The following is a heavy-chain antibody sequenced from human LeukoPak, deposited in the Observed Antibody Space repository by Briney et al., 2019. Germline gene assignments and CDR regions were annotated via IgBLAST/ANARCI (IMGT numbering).Heavy chain of an antibody. CDR2: MNPNSGNT. Sequence: GASVKVSCKASGYTFTSYDINWVRQATGQGLEWMGWMNPNSGNTGYAQKFQGRVTMTRNTSISTAYMELSSLRSEDTAVYYCARDTYNWSYFVLRGYYYGMDVWAKGPRSPSP. J-gene: IGHJ6*02. CDR1: GYTFTSYD. D-gene: IGHD1-7*01. V-gene: IGHV1-8*01. CDR3: ARDTYNWSYFVLRGYYYGMDV.